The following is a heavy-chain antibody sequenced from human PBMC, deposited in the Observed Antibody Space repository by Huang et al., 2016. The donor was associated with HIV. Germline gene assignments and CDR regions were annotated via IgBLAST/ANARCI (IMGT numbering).Heavy chain of an antibody. V-gene: IGHV1-24*01. CDR2: FDPEDGET. Sequence: QVQLVQSGAEVKKPGASVKVSCKVSGYTLTELSMHWVRQAPGKGLEWVGVFDPEDGETIYAQKFQGRVTMTEDTSTDTAYMELCSLRAEYTAVYYCATVYRRFRNHDSGDYYFDYWDQGTLVTVSS. D-gene: IGHD3-22*01. J-gene: IGHJ4*02. CDR1: GYTLTELS. CDR3: ATVYRRFRNHDSGDYYFDY.